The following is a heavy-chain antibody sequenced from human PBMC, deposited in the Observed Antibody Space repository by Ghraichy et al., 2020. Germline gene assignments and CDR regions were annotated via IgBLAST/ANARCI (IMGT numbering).Heavy chain of an antibody. CDR1: GFTFTAYW. CDR3: ARAEANGFGP. D-gene: IGHD2-8*01. CDR2: IKEDGSEK. Sequence: GGPLRLSCAVSGFTFTAYWMTWVRQAPGKGLEWVANIKEDGSEKYYVDSVKGRFTVSRDNAKNSVYLQMSSLRAEDTAVYYCARAEANGFGPWGQGTLVIVSS. J-gene: IGHJ5*02. V-gene: IGHV3-7*03.